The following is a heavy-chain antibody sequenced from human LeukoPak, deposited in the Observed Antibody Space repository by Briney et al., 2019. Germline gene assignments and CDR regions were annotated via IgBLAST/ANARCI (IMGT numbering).Heavy chain of an antibody. CDR3: ARGLPSYYDSSGYYYVGSEAPDAFDI. Sequence: GGSLRLSCAASGLTFSDYYMSWIRQAPGKGLEWVSYISSSGSTIYYADSVKGRFTISRDNAKNSLYLQMNNLRAEDTAVYYCARGLPSYYDSSGYYYVGSEAPDAFDIWGQGTMVTVSS. CDR1: GLTFSDYY. V-gene: IGHV3-11*01. J-gene: IGHJ3*02. D-gene: IGHD3-22*01. CDR2: ISSSGSTI.